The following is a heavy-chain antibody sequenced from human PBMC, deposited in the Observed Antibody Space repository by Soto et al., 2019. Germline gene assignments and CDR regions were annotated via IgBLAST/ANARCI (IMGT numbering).Heavy chain of an antibody. D-gene: IGHD5-12*01. CDR2: IYYSGST. CDR1: GGSISSYY. Sequence: QVQLQESGPGLVKPSETLSLTCTVSGGSISSYYWSWIRQPPGKGLEWIGYIYYSGSTNYNPSLKSRVTISVDTSKNQFSLKLSSVTAADTAVYYCAREVEMATIDYWGQGTLVTVSS. V-gene: IGHV4-59*01. J-gene: IGHJ4*02. CDR3: AREVEMATIDY.